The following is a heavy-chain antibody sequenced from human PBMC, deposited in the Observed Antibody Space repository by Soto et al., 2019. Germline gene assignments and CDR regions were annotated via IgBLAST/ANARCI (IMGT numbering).Heavy chain of an antibody. Sequence: EVQLVASGGGFVQPGGSLRLSCAASGFTFSTYWMTWVRRPPGKGLEWVANLDQDGSERYYVDSVRGRFTISRDNATNSLYLQMNSLRAEDTAVYYCVCGGNFFVYWGQGTLVTVSP. CDR2: LDQDGSER. J-gene: IGHJ4*02. CDR3: VCGGNFFVY. V-gene: IGHV3-7*01. CDR1: GFTFSTYW. D-gene: IGHD3-16*01.